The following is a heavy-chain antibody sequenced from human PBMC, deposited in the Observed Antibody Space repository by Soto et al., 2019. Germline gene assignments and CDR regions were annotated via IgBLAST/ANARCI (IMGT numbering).Heavy chain of an antibody. Sequence: QVQLVESGGGVVQPGRSLRLSCAASGFTFRSYHMHWVRQAPGKGLDWVASISYDENNKYYTDSVKGRFTISRANYKNTLVLQMNSLRNEDTAVYYCARAMDAAMASKDYWCDHWGQRTLVTVSS. CDR2: ISYDENNK. CDR1: GFTFRSYH. CDR3: ARAMDAAMASKDYWCDH. D-gene: IGHD5-18*01. V-gene: IGHV3-30-3*01. J-gene: IGHJ5*02.